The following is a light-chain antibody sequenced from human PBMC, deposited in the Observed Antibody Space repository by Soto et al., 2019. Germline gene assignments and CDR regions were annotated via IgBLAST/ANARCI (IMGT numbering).Light chain of an antibody. CDR2: RAS. V-gene: IGKV1-6*01. Sequence: AIQMTQSPSSLSASMGDRVTITCRASQAIRSDLAWFQHKPGKAPKLLIYRASNLQHGVPSRFSGSASGTEFTLTISSLQPEDFATYYCLQDYNYPSTFGQGTRLETK. CDR1: QAIRSD. J-gene: IGKJ5*01. CDR3: LQDYNYPST.